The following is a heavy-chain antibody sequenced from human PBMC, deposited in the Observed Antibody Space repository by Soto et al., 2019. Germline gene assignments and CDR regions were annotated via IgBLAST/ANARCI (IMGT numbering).Heavy chain of an antibody. CDR1: GYSFTSYW. J-gene: IGHJ6*02. D-gene: IGHD3-3*01. V-gene: IGHV5-51*01. CDR3: AIHPYDFWSGYRDYYYYYGVDV. Sequence: GESLKISCKGSGYSFTSYWIGWVRQMPGKGLEWMGIIYPGDSDTRHSPSFQGQVTISADKSISTAYLQWSSLKASDTAMYYCAIHPYDFWSGYRDYYYYYGVDVWGQGTTVTVSS. CDR2: IYPGDSDT.